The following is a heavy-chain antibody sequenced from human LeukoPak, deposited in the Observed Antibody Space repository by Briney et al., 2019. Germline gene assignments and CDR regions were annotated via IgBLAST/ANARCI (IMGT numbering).Heavy chain of an antibody. V-gene: IGHV3-21*01. CDR1: GFIFSTYS. Sequence: GGSLRLSCAASGFIFSTYSMNWVRQAPGRGLEWVSSISSSRSFIYYADSVQGRFTISRDNAKNSLYLQMNSLRAEDTAVYYCARVTGGFYSHFGYWGQGTLVTVSS. CDR2: ISSSRSFI. CDR3: ARVTGGFYSHFGY. D-gene: IGHD3-22*01. J-gene: IGHJ4*02.